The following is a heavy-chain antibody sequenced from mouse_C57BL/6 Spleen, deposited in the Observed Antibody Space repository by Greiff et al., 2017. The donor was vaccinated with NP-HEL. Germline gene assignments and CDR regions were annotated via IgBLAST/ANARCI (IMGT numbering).Heavy chain of an antibody. CDR2: IWSGGST. CDR1: GFSLTSYG. D-gene: IGHD2-3*01. J-gene: IGHJ3*01. V-gene: IGHV2-2*01. Sequence: VMLVESGPGLVQPSQSLSITCTVSGFSLTSYGVHWVRQSPGKGLEWLGVIWSGGSTDYNAAFISRLSISKDNSKSQVFFKMNSLQADDTAIYYCARNGGVYDGYAWFAYWGQGTLVTVSA. CDR3: ARNGGVYDGYAWFAY.